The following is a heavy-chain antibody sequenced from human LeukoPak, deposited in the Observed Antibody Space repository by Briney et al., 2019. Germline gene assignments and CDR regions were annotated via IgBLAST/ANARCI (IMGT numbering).Heavy chain of an antibody. J-gene: IGHJ4*02. V-gene: IGHV4-59*01. Sequence: SETLSLTCTVSGGSISGSYWSWIRQPPGKGLEWIAYMYNSGSTNYNPSLKSRVTISIDTSKDQFSLKLSSLTAADTAVYYCARGIESYGDYGYWGQGILVTVSS. D-gene: IGHD4-17*01. CDR1: GGSISGSY. CDR2: MYNSGST. CDR3: ARGIESYGDYGY.